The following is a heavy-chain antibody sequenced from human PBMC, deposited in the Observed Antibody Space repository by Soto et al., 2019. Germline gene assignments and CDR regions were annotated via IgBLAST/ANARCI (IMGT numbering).Heavy chain of an antibody. J-gene: IGHJ5*02. D-gene: IGHD2-15*01. Sequence: GGSLRLSCAASGFTFSSYGMHWVRQAPGKGLEWVAVISYDGSNKYYADSVKGRFTISRDNSKNTLYLQMNSLRAEDTAVYYCAKDLAGYCSGGRCPLWFDPWGQGTLVTVSS. CDR3: AKDLAGYCSGGRCPLWFDP. CDR1: GFTFSSYG. V-gene: IGHV3-30*18. CDR2: ISYDGSNK.